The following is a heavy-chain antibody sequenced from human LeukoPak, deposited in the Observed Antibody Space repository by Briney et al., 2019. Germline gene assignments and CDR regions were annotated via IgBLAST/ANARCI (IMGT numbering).Heavy chain of an antibody. Sequence: GASVKVSCKASGYTFTSFGISWMRQAPGQGLEWMGWISAYNGNTNHAQKLQGRVTMTTDTSTSTAHMELRSLRSDDTAVYYCARDLAGAATGTIPLFDYWGQGTLVTVSS. V-gene: IGHV1-18*01. D-gene: IGHD6-13*01. CDR1: GYTFTSFG. CDR2: ISAYNGNT. J-gene: IGHJ4*02. CDR3: ARDLAGAATGTIPLFDY.